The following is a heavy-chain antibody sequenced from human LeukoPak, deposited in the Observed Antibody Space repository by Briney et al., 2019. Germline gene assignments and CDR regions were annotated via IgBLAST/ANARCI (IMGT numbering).Heavy chain of an antibody. CDR2: FSIHCRST. D-gene: IGHD5-18*01. V-gene: IGHV3-64*01. Sequence: GGSLRLSCAASGFTFSRYGMHWVGQAQGKGVEDFSAFSIHCRSTYYANSVNSRFTLSTDNSQTTLYLQMASLRAEDMAVYYCARVRGYSYGSSDYWGQGTLVPVSS. CDR3: ARVRGYSYGSSDY. J-gene: IGHJ4*02. CDR1: GFTFSRYG.